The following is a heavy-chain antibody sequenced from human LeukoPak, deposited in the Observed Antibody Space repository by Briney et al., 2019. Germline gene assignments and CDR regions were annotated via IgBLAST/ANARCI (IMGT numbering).Heavy chain of an antibody. CDR1: GGFFSGNGYY. CDR3: ARLFSSSSGRAFDI. J-gene: IGHJ3*02. Sequence: SETLSLTCTVSGGFFSGNGYYWSWIRQPPGKGLEWIGYIYGSGSTNYNPSLKSRVTISVDTSNNQFSLRLNSVTAADTAVYYCARLFSSSSGRAFDIWGQGTIVTVSS. V-gene: IGHV4-61*08. D-gene: IGHD6-6*01. CDR2: IYGSGST.